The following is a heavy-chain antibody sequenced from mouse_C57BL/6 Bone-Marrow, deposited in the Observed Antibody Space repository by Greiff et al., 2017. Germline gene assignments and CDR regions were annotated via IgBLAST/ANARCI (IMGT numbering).Heavy chain of an antibody. CDR3: ARAIGLIYYGNSYYFDY. Sequence: QVQLQQPGAELVMPGASVKLSCKASGYTFTSYWMHWVKQRPGQGLEWIGEIDPSDSYTNYNQKFKGKSTLTVDKSSSTAYMQLSSLTSEDSAVYYCARAIGLIYYGNSYYFDYWGQGTTLTVSS. V-gene: IGHV1-69*01. CDR1: GYTFTSYW. D-gene: IGHD2-1*01. J-gene: IGHJ2*01. CDR2: IDPSDSYT.